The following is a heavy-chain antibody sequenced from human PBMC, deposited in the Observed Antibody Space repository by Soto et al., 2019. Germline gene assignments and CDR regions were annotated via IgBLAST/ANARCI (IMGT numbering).Heavy chain of an antibody. CDR2: IDHTGSV. J-gene: IGHJ4*02. CDR3: ARGPTPRRGCSGCGSSPFDY. Sequence: QVQLQQWGAGLLKPSETLSLTCAVYGGSFSGYYWSWIRLPPGKGLEWIGEIDHTGSVNYNPSLKSRVSMSVDTSKTQFSLKLSSVTAADTAVYYCARGPTPRRGCSGCGSSPFDYWGQGTPVTVSS. D-gene: IGHD5-12*01. CDR1: GGSFSGYY. V-gene: IGHV4-34*01.